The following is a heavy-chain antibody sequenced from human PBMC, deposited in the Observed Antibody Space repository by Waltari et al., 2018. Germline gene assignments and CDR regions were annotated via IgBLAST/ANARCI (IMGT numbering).Heavy chain of an antibody. CDR1: GFTFSRYG. D-gene: IGHD3-22*01. V-gene: IGHV3-30*18. CDR3: GKDLLSVVMAVEN. Sequence: QVQLVESGGSVVQPGKSLTLACEASGFTFSRYGMHWVRQAPGKGLGWVAVISYDVNTKQYAESVRGRFIISRDNSKNTLHLEMNCLRGEDTAIYFCGKDLLSVVMAVENWGQGTLVTVSS. CDR2: ISYDVNTK. J-gene: IGHJ4*02.